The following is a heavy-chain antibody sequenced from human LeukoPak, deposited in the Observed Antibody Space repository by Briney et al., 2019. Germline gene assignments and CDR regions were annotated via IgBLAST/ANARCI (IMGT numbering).Heavy chain of an antibody. CDR2: FDPEDGET. CDR3: AKPQGLDYGDYLYYFDY. CDR1: GYTLTELS. J-gene: IGHJ4*02. V-gene: IGHV1-24*01. Sequence: ASVNVSCKVSGYTLTELSMHWVRQAPGKGLEWMGGFDPEDGETIYAQKFQGRVTMTEDTSTDTAYMELSSLRSEDTAVYYCAKPQGLDYGDYLYYFDYWGQGTLVTVSS. D-gene: IGHD4-17*01.